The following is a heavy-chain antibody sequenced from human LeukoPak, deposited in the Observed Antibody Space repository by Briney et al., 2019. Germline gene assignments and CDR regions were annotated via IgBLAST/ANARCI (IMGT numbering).Heavy chain of an antibody. CDR3: TRYNNDHFDY. CDR2: IAYDGSRA. J-gene: IGHJ4*02. V-gene: IGHV3-33*01. CDR1: GFTFGGYG. D-gene: IGHD1-14*01. Sequence: GESLQISCAGSGFTFGGYGMHWFRQTPGKGLEWVAVIAYDGSRAFYADSVKGRFTISRDNSKNTMSVQMDDLRAEDTAVYYCTRYNNDHFDYWGQGTLVTVSS.